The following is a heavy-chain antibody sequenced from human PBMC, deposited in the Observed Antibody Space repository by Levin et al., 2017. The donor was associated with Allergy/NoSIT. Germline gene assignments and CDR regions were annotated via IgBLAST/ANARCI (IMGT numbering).Heavy chain of an antibody. CDR1: GGSFSGYY. Sequence: SETLSLTCGVYGGSFSGYYWNWIRQPPGKGLEWIGEINHSGSTNYNPSLKSRVTISVDTSKNQFSLKLSSVTAADTAVYYCARPRGTYAGGYYGMDVWGQGTTVTVSS. CDR3: ARPRGTYAGGYYGMDV. V-gene: IGHV4-34*01. J-gene: IGHJ6*02. D-gene: IGHD1-14*01. CDR2: INHSGST.